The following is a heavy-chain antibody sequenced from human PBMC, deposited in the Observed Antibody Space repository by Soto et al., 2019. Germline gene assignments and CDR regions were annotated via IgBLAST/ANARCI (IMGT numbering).Heavy chain of an antibody. CDR3: ARDPYSSGWYYYYGMGV. J-gene: IGHJ6*02. CDR1: GFTVSSYY. D-gene: IGHD6-19*01. CDR2: IYSGGST. V-gene: IGHV3-66*01. Sequence: GGSLRLACAASGFTVSSYYMSWVRQAPGKGLEWVSVIYSGGSTYYADSVKGRFTISRDNSKNTLYLQMNSLRAEDTAVYYCARDPYSSGWYYYYGMGVWGQGTTVTVSS.